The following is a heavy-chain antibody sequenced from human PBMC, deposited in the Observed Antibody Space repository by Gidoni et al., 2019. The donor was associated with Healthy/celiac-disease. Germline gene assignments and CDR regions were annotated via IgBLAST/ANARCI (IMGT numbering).Heavy chain of an antibody. V-gene: IGHV1-2*06. D-gene: IGHD2-15*01. Sequence: QVKLVQAGAKVKKPGASVKVSCKASGDTYTGHYMHWGRQAPGQGLEWMGRINPNSGCTNYAQTFQGRVTMTRDTSISTAYMELSRLRSDDTAVYYCARDGLGYCSGGSCRNWFDPWGQGTLVTVSS. CDR1: GDTYTGHY. J-gene: IGHJ5*02. CDR3: ARDGLGYCSGGSCRNWFDP. CDR2: INPNSGCT.